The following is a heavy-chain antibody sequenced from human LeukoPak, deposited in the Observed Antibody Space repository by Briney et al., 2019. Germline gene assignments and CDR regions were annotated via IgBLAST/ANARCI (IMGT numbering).Heavy chain of an antibody. CDR1: GFTFSSYW. D-gene: IGHD3-10*01. CDR3: ARVGWFGELTRHPVGDY. J-gene: IGHJ4*02. V-gene: IGHV3-7*01. CDR2: IKQDGSEK. Sequence: GGSLRLSCAASGFTFSSYWMSWVRQAPGKGLEWVANIKQDGSEKYYVDSVKGRFTVSRDNAENSLYLQMNSLRAEDTAVYYCARVGWFGELTRHPVGDYWGQGTLVTVSS.